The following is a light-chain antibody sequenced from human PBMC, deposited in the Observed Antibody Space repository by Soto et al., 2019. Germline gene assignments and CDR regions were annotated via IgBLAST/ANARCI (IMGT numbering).Light chain of an antibody. CDR3: QQYGSSPQT. CDR1: QTVSSNY. CDR2: GAS. Sequence: DNVLAQSPGTLSLSPGERATLSCRASQTVSSNYLAWYQQKFGQAPRLLIYGASSRATGIPDRFSGSGSGTDFTLTISRLEPEDFAVYYCQQYGSSPQTFGQGTRLDIK. V-gene: IGKV3-20*01. J-gene: IGKJ5*01.